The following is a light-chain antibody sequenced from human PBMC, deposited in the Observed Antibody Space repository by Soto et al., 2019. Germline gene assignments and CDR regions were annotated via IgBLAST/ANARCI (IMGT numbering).Light chain of an antibody. CDR3: QQYCCSLLS. V-gene: IGKV3-11*01. Sequence: EIVLTQSPATLSLSPGERATLSCRASQSVGSSLAWYQQKPGRAPSLLIYDASSRASGIPARFSGSGSGTDFTLTISRLEPEDFAVYYCQQYCCSLLSFGGGTKVDIK. J-gene: IGKJ4*01. CDR1: QSVGSS. CDR2: DAS.